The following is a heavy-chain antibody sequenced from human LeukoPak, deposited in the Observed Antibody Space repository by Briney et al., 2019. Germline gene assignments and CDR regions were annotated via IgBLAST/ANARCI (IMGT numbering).Heavy chain of an antibody. Sequence: HPGGSLRLSCAASGFTFSNYALHWVRQAPGKGLEYVSSINYNGGITYYANSVRGRFTISRDNSKNTLYLKMGSVRADDMAVYYCARSPSIVSAERYAFDIWGQGTMVTVSS. CDR2: INYNGGIT. J-gene: IGHJ3*02. V-gene: IGHV3-64*01. D-gene: IGHD5/OR15-5a*01. CDR1: GFTFSNYA. CDR3: ARSPSIVSAERYAFDI.